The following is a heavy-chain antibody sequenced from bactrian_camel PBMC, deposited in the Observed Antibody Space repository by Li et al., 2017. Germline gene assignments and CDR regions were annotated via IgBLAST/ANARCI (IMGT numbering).Heavy chain of an antibody. D-gene: IGHD4*01. CDR2: IYTDVSRT. V-gene: IGHV3S6*01. CDR1: RITYY. CDR3: AATTRHLSNIHVLSPLAPDH. Sequence: QVQLVESGGGSVQAGESLRLACKASRITYYMAWFRQAPGKEREGIAGIYTDVSRTYYADSVKGRFTISQDTAEEIMYLQMSSLQTEDTATYYCAATTRHLSNIHVLSPLAPDHWGQGTQVTVS. J-gene: IGHJ4*01.